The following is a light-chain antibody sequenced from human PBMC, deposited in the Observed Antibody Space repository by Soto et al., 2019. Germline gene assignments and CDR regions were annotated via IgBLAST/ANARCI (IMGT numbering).Light chain of an antibody. J-gene: IGKJ1*01. CDR3: LQRNTYPWT. CDR1: QDVTRY. V-gene: IGKV1-17*01. Sequence: DIQMTQSPSSLSASVGDRVTVTCRASQDVTRYLNWYQQKPGKAPELLIYAASTLQSGVPSRFSGSGSGTEFTLTISSLQPEDIATYYCLQRNTYPWTFGQGTKVDIK. CDR2: AAS.